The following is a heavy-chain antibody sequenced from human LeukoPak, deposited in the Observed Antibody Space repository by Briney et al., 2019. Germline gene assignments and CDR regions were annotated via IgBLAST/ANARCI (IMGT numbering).Heavy chain of an antibody. CDR3: ARGKGHAGTFDY. D-gene: IGHD6-13*01. J-gene: IGHJ4*02. Sequence: SETLSLTCTVSGGSISTYYWSWIRQPPGKGLEWIGFIYYSGSTDYNPTLKSRVTISVDTSKNQFSLKLTSVTAADTAVYYCARGKGHAGTFDYWGQGTLVTVSS. CDR2: IYYSGST. V-gene: IGHV4-59*01. CDR1: GGSISTYY.